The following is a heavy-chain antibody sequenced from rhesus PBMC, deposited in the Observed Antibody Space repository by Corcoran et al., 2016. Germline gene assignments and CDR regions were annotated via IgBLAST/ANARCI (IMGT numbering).Heavy chain of an antibody. CDR2: IYGSAWTT. J-gene: IGHJ4*01. CDR3: ASTKGGSGVVFDY. Sequence: QVQLQESGPGLVKPSETLSLTCTVSGGSISDSYYWNWIRQPPGKGLEWMGRIYGSAWTTNYNPTLKTRVTMSKDTSKNQFSLKLTSVTAADTAVYYCASTKGGSGVVFDYWGQGVLVTVSS. V-gene: IGHV4-106*01. CDR1: GGSISDSYY. D-gene: IGHD6-25*01.